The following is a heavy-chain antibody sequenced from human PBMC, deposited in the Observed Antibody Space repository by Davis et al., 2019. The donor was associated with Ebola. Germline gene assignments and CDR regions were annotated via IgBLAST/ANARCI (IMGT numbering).Heavy chain of an antibody. CDR1: GFIFRNYV. D-gene: IGHD6-19*01. Sequence: GESLKISCAASGFIFRNYVMSWVRQAPGKGLEWVANIYRDGSEKYYVDSVKGRFTISRDNTKNSLYLQMNSLRAEDTAVYFCARGVAVGGFYFEYWGQGTLVTVSS. CDR2: IYRDGSEK. CDR3: ARGVAVGGFYFEY. V-gene: IGHV3-7*03. J-gene: IGHJ4*02.